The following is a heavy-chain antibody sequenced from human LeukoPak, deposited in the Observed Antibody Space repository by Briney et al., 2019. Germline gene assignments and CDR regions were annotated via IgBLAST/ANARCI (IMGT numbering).Heavy chain of an antibody. CDR3: AKALEGSYYRFDY. CDR2: MNPNSGNT. Sequence: ASVKVSCKASGYTFTSYDINWVRQATGQGLEWMGWMNPNSGNTGYAQKFQGRVTMTRNTSISTAYMELSSLRSEDTAVYYCAKALEGSYYRFDYWGQGTLVTVSS. V-gene: IGHV1-8*01. CDR1: GYTFTSYD. J-gene: IGHJ4*02. D-gene: IGHD1-26*01.